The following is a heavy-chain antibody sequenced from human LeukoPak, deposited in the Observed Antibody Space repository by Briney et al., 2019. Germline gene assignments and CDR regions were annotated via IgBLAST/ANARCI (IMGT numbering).Heavy chain of an antibody. V-gene: IGHV3-15*01. D-gene: IGHD6-19*01. Sequence: GGSLRLSCAASGFTFSSYSMNWVRQAPGKGLEWVGSIKSKTDGGTTDYAAPVKGRFTISRDDSKNTLYLQMNSLKTEDTAVYYCTTDRRDYSSGWYIWFDPWGQGTLVTVSS. J-gene: IGHJ5*02. CDR2: IKSKTDGGTT. CDR1: GFTFSSYS. CDR3: TTDRRDYSSGWYIWFDP.